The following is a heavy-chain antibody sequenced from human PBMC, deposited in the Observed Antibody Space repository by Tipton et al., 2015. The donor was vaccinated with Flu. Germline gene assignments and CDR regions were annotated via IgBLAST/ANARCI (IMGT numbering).Heavy chain of an antibody. CDR2: IYTSGST. D-gene: IGHD3-10*02. Sequence: TLSLTCTVSGDSTSGDHWNWIRQPAGKGLEWIGRIYTSGSTNYNPSLKSRVTMSVDASKTQFSLKLRSVTAADTAVYYCARLSYYDVDLKNFYFDYWGQGALVTVSS. J-gene: IGHJ4*02. CDR1: GDSTSGDH. CDR3: ARLSYYDVDLKNFYFDY. V-gene: IGHV4-4*07.